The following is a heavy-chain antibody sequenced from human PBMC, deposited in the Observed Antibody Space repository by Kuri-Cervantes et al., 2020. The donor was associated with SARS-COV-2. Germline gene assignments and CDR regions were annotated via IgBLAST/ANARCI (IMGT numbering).Heavy chain of an antibody. V-gene: IGHV3-20*04. D-gene: IGHD6-19*01. CDR3: ARDQGWLDPWWFDP. J-gene: IGHJ5*02. Sequence: GESLKISCAASGFTFDDYGMSWVRQAPGKGLEWVSGINWNGGSTGYADSVKGRFTISRDNAKNSLYLQMNSLRAEDTAVYYCARDQGWLDPWWFDPWGQGTLVTDSS. CDR2: INWNGGST. CDR1: GFTFDDYG.